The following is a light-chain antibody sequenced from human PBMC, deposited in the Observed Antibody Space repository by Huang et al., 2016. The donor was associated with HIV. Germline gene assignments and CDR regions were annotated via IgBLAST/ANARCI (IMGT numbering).Light chain of an antibody. CDR3: QQYYSTLT. J-gene: IGKJ5*01. CDR2: WAS. Sequence: DIVMTQSPDSLAVSLGARATINCKSSQSVLYSSNNKNYLAWYQQKPGQPPKLLIYWASTRESGVPDRVSGSGSGTDFTLTISSLQAEDVAVYYCQQYYSTLTFGQGTRLEIK. CDR1: QSVLYSSNNKNY. V-gene: IGKV4-1*01.